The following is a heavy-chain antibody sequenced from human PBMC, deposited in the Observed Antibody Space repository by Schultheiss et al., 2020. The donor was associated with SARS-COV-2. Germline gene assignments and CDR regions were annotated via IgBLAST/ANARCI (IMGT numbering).Heavy chain of an antibody. CDR1: GFTFSSYG. Sequence: GGSLRLSCAASGFTFSSYGMHWVRQAPGKGLEWVAVISYDGSNKYYADSVKGRFTISRDNSKNTLYLQMNSLRAEDTAVYYCAKDISRDEDAFDIWGQGTMVTVSS. CDR3: AKDISRDEDAFDI. D-gene: IGHD5-24*01. CDR2: ISYDGSNK. J-gene: IGHJ3*02. V-gene: IGHV3-30*18.